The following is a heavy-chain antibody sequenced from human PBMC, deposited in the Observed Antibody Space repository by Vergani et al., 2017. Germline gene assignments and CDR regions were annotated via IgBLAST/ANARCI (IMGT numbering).Heavy chain of an antibody. CDR2: INHSGST. V-gene: IGHV4-34*01. D-gene: IGHD6-6*01. J-gene: IGHJ6*03. Sequence: QVQLQQWGAGLLKPSETLSLTCAVYGGSFSGYYWSWIRQPPGKGLEWIGEINHSGSTNYNPSLKSRVTISVDTSKNQFSLKLSSVTAADTAVYYCARASSWDNYYYYYMDVWGKGTTVTVSS. CDR1: GGSFSGYY. CDR3: ARASSWDNYYYYYMDV.